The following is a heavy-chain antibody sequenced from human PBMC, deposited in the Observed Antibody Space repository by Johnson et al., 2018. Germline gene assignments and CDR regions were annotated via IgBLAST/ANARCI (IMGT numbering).Heavy chain of an antibody. V-gene: IGHV3-21*01. D-gene: IGHD6-19*01. CDR1: GFTFSSYS. CDR2: ISSSSMYT. Sequence: VQLLESGGGLVKPGGSLRLSCVGSGFTFSSYSMNWVRQAPGKGLEWVSSISSSSMYTYYADSVQGRFTISRANAKNSLVLQMKTLRAEDTAVYYCAREVAVTGTGAFDIWGQGTMVTVSS. J-gene: IGHJ3*02. CDR3: AREVAVTGTGAFDI.